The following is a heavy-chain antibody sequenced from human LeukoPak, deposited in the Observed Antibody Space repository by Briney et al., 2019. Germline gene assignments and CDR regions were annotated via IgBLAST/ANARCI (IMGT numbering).Heavy chain of an antibody. V-gene: IGHV3-23*01. CDR3: ATVIPRYSGSSVGAFDI. J-gene: IGHJ3*02. CDR2: ISGSGSST. CDR1: GFTFSSYA. D-gene: IGHD1-26*01. Sequence: GGSLRVSCAASGFTFSSYAVSWVRQAPGKGLEWVSGISGSGSSTYYADSVRGRFTISRDNSKNTLYLEMNSLRAEDTAVYYCATVIPRYSGSSVGAFDIWGQGTMVIVSS.